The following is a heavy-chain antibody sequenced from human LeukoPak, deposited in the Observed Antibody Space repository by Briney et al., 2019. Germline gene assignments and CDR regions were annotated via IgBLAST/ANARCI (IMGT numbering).Heavy chain of an antibody. D-gene: IGHD3-22*01. CDR2: IYHSGTT. V-gene: IGHV4-39*07. Sequence: ASETLSLTCTVSGGSISNNNYHWGWVRQPPGKGLEWIGSIYHSGTTYYNPSLKSRVTISVDTSMNQFSLKLSSVTAADTAVYYCARDIELYYYDSSGPSNWWFDPWGQGTLVTVSS. J-gene: IGHJ5*02. CDR3: ARDIELYYYDSSGPSNWWFDP. CDR1: GGSISNNNYH.